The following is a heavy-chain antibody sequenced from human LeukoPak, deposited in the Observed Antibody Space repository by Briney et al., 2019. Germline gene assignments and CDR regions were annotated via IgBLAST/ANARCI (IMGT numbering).Heavy chain of an antibody. CDR1: GFTFSSYS. J-gene: IGHJ4*02. V-gene: IGHV3-48*01. D-gene: IGHD6-13*01. Sequence: WGSLRLSCAASGFTFSSYSMNWVRQAPGKGLEWVSYISSRSATIYYADSVKGRFTISRDNAKNSLYLQMNSLRAEDTAVYYCARDPLSSSSFDLWGQGTLVTVSS. CDR3: ARDPLSSSSFDL. CDR2: ISSRSATI.